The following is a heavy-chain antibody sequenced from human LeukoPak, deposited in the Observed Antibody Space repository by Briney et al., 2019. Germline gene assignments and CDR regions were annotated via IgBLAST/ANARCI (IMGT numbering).Heavy chain of an antibody. CDR2: ISASGGRT. CDR1: GFIFSSYG. Sequence: GGSLRLSCAASGFIFSSYGMSWVRQAPGKGLEWVSAISASGGRTNNADSVKGRSTISRDNSKNTLYLQMNSLRAEDTAVYYCAKDRTVGASYWYFDLWGRGTLVTVSS. V-gene: IGHV3-23*01. CDR3: AKDRTVGASYWYFDL. D-gene: IGHD1-26*01. J-gene: IGHJ2*01.